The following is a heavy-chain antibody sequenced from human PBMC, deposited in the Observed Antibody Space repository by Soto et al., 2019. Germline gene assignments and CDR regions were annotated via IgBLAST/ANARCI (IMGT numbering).Heavy chain of an antibody. Sequence: LRLSCAASGFTFSSYSMSWVRQAPGKGLEWVSSISGSASNIHYADSVKGRFTISRDTAENSLYLQLNSLRAEDTALYYCARDGHCISSSCFFLPDYWGQGTLVTVSS. CDR3: ARDGHCISSSCFFLPDY. D-gene: IGHD2-2*01. CDR2: ISGSASNI. CDR1: GFTFSSYS. V-gene: IGHV3-21*01. J-gene: IGHJ4*02.